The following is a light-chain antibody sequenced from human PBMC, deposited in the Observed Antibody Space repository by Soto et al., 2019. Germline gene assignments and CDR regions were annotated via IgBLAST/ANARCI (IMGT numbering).Light chain of an antibody. CDR3: HQYNNWPPWT. CDR2: GAS. CDR1: QSVSSN. V-gene: IGKV3-15*01. Sequence: EVVMTQSPATLSVSPGERATLSCRASQSVSSNLAWYQQKPGQAPRLLISGASTRATGIPARFSGSGSGTEVTLTVSSLQSEDFAVYYCHQYNNWPPWTFGQGTKVEIK. J-gene: IGKJ1*01.